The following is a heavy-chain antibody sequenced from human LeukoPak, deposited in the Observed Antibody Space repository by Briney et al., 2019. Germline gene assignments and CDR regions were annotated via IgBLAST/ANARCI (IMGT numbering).Heavy chain of an antibody. CDR3: ARVQLWLRTPPYYYGMDV. V-gene: IGHV1-8*01. D-gene: IGHD5-18*01. CDR1: VYTFTSND. J-gene: IGHJ6*02. Sequence: ASVKVSCKASVYTFTSNDINWVRQATGQGLEWMGWMNPNSGNTGYAQKFQGRVTMTRNTSISTAYMELSSLRSEDTAVYYCARVQLWLRTPPYYYGMDVWGQGTTVTVSS. CDR2: MNPNSGNT.